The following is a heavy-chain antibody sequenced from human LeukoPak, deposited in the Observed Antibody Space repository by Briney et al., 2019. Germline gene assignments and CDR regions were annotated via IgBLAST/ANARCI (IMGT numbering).Heavy chain of an antibody. CDR3: AKERGISYTYEFDY. V-gene: IGHV3-23*01. Sequence: GGSLRLSCAASGFTFSSYAMSWVRQAPGKGLDWVSLISGSGSNTYYTDSVQGRFTISRDNSRNTLYLQMSSLRAEDTAIYYCAKERGISYTYEFDYWGQGALVTVSS. CDR2: ISGSGSNT. J-gene: IGHJ4*02. D-gene: IGHD3-16*01. CDR1: GFTFSSYA.